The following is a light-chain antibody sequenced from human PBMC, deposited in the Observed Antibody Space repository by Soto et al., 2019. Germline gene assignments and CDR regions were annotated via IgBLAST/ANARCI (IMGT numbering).Light chain of an antibody. J-gene: IGKJ1*01. CDR3: QQYGSSPTT. Sequence: DIVLSRSPCTVSLSPGERARHHCRASQSVSNSYLAWYQQKPGRAPRLLIYGASSRATDIPDRFSGSGSGTDFTLTISRLEPVDSAVYYCQQYGSSPTTFGQGTKVDI. CDR1: QSVSNSY. V-gene: IGKV3-20*01. CDR2: GAS.